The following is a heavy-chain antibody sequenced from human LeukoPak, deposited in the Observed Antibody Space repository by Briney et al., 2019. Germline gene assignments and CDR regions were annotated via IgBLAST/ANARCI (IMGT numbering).Heavy chain of an antibody. CDR2: IYHSGST. Sequence: PSETLSLTCAVSGGSISSGGYSWSWIRQPPGKGLEWIGYIYHSGSTYYNPSLKSRVTISVDRSKNQFSLKLSSVTAADTAVYYCARFIIAAAAGNPYFDYWGQGTLVTVSS. CDR1: GGSISSGGYS. D-gene: IGHD6-13*01. V-gene: IGHV4-30-2*01. CDR3: ARFIIAAAAGNPYFDY. J-gene: IGHJ4*02.